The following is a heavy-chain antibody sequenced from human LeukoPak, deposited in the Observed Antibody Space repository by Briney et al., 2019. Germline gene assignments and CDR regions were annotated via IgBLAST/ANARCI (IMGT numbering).Heavy chain of an antibody. D-gene: IGHD2-15*01. CDR2: IIPIFGTA. V-gene: IGHV1-69*06. Sequence: SGKVSCKASGYTFTGYYMHWVRQAPGQGLEWMGGIIPIFGTANYAQKFQGRVTITADKSTSTAYMELSSLRSEDTAVYYCASWGYCSGGSCPWGQGTLVTVSS. CDR1: GYTFTGYY. CDR3: ASWGYCSGGSCP. J-gene: IGHJ5*02.